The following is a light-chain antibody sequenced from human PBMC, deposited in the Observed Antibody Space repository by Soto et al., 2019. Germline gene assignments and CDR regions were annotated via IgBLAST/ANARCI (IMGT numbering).Light chain of an antibody. J-gene: IGKJ1*01. Sequence: DLRITPTRQTLSAPVGDRVPIACRASQNINSWLAWYQQKPGKAPNLLIYEASSLESGVPSRFGGSGSGTEFTLTISSLQPDDFATYYCQQYTTYAWTLGQGTRWIS. CDR3: QQYTTYAWT. V-gene: IGKV1-5*03. CDR1: QNINSW. CDR2: EAS.